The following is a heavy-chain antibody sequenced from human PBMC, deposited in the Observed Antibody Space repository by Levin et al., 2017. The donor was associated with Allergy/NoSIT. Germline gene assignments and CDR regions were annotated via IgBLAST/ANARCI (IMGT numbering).Heavy chain of an antibody. CDR2: INWKGGRT. CDR3: ARDKGIAVAGGFDY. CDR1: GFPFDDYG. D-gene: IGHD6-19*01. Sequence: LSLTCAASGFPFDDYGMNWVRHAPGKGLEWVSGINWKGGRTGYADSVKGRFTISRDNAKNSLYLQMNSRRAEDTALYYCARDKGIAVAGGFDYWGQGTLVTVSS. J-gene: IGHJ4*02. V-gene: IGHV3-20*04.